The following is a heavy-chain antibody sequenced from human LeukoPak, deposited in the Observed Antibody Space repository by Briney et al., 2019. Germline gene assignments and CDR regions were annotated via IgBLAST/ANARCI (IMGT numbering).Heavy chain of an antibody. CDR1: GFPFSNYE. CDR2: IGSSSTI. D-gene: IGHD1/OR15-1a*01. J-gene: IGHJ6*02. CDR3: ARAGANRYYYYALDV. V-gene: IGHV3-69-1*01. Sequence: GGSLRLPCAASGFPFSNYEMNWVRQAPGRGLEWVSYIGSSSTIYYADSAKGRFTISRDNVNNLLYLQMNSLRAEDTAVYYCARAGANRYYYYALDVWGQGTTVTVSS.